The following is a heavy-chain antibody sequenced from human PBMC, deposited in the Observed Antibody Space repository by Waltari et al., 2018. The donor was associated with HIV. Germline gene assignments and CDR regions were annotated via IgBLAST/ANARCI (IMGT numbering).Heavy chain of an antibody. J-gene: IGHJ4*02. CDR1: GFPSRNSG. V-gene: IGHV3-30*18. CDR2: ISYDGNNK. CDR3: VKDRGTFTMINEY. Sequence: QVQLVESGGGVVQPGRALRLYCAASGFPSRNSGMHWVRQAPGKGLEWVAVISYDGNNKNYADSVKGRFTISRDNSKNTLYLQMNSLRADDTALYYCVKDRGTFTMINEYWGQGTLVTVSS. D-gene: IGHD3-22*01.